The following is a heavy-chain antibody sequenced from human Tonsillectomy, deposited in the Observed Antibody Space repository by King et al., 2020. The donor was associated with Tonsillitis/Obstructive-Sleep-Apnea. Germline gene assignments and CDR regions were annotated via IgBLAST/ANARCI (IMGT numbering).Heavy chain of an antibody. CDR1: GYSFTNHW. V-gene: IGHV5-51*03. CDR2: IYPDDSDS. Sequence: VQLVESGAEVKKPGESLKISCQGSGYSFTNHWIGWVRQMPGKGLEWMVIIYPDDSDSRYSPSFQGQVTFSADKSINTVYLQWGSLKTSDTAIYFCARDSRSVVDNWYFDLWGRGTLVTVSS. D-gene: IGHD3-22*01. CDR3: ARDSRSVVDNWYFDL. J-gene: IGHJ2*01.